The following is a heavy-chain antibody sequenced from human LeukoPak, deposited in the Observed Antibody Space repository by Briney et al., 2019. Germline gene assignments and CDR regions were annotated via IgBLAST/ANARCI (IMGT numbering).Heavy chain of an antibody. D-gene: IGHD3-22*01. J-gene: IGHJ4*02. CDR1: RFTFSTYG. Sequence: GGSLRLSCAASRFTFSTYGMSWVRQAPGKGLEWVSSIGGSGGSTNYADSVKGRFTISRDNSKNTLYLQMNSLRDEDTAVYYCAKSSYYDSSGYYREYYFVFWGQGTLVTVSS. CDR2: IGGSGGST. V-gene: IGHV3-23*01. CDR3: AKSSYYDSSGYYREYYFVF.